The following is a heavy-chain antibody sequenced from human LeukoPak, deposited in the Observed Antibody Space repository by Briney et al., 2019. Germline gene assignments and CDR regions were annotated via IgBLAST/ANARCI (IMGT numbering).Heavy chain of an antibody. J-gene: IGHJ5*02. CDR1: GGSISSGDYY. Sequence: TSETLSLTCTVSGGSISSGDYYWSWIRQPPGKGLEWIGYIYYSGSTYYNPSLKSRVTISVDTSKKQFSLKLTSVTAADTAVYHCARVRRDWTAINWIDPWGQGTLVTVPA. CDR2: IYYSGST. CDR3: ARVRRDWTAINWIDP. D-gene: IGHD1-1*01. V-gene: IGHV4-30-4*01.